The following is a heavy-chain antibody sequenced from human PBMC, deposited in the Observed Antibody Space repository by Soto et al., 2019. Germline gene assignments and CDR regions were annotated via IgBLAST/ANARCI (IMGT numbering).Heavy chain of an antibody. J-gene: IGHJ4*02. CDR2: IDWADDK. D-gene: IGHD5-18*01. CDR1: GFSLSTTGMC. V-gene: IGHV2-70*01. Sequence: XGPTLGNPTQTLTLTCTFSGFSLSTTGMCVSWIRQPPGKALEWLALIDWADDKYYSTSLKTRLTISKDTSKNQVVLTMTNVEPVDTATYFCSRAVGGFTYGYPDYWGQGTLVTVSS. CDR3: SRAVGGFTYGYPDY.